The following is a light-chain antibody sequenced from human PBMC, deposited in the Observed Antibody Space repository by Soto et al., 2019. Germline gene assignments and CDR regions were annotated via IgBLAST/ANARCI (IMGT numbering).Light chain of an antibody. CDR3: AAWDDSLSGVV. CDR2: RNN. J-gene: IGLJ2*01. CDR1: TSNIGSNY. Sequence: QSALTQPPSASGTPGQRVTISCSGSTSNIGSNYVYWYQQLPGTASKLLIYRNNQRPSGVPDRFSGSKSGTSASLAISGLRSEDEADYYCAAWDDSLSGVVFGGGTKLTVL. V-gene: IGLV1-47*01.